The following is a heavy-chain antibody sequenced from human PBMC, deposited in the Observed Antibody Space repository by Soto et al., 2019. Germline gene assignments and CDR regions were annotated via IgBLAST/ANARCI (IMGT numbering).Heavy chain of an antibody. CDR3: ARQPYYDILTGQTFFFDY. D-gene: IGHD3-9*01. CDR1: GGSISSSSYY. CDR2: IYYSGST. J-gene: IGHJ4*02. V-gene: IGHV4-39*01. Sequence: SETLSLTCTVSGGSISSSSYYWGWIRQPPGKGLEWIGSIYYSGSTYYNPSLESRVTISVDTSKNQFSLKLSSVTAADTAVYYCARQPYYDILTGQTFFFDYWGQGTLVT.